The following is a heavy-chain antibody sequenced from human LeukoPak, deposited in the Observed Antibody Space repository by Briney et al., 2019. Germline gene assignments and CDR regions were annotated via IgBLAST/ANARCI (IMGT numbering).Heavy chain of an antibody. D-gene: IGHD6-13*01. CDR1: GYTFTSYA. CDR3: ARRGDSSSWNTLTEFDY. V-gene: IGHV7-4-1*02. Sequence: GASVKVSCKASGYTFTSYAMNWVRQAPGQGLEWMGWINTNTGNPTYAQGFTGRFVFSLDTSVSTAYLQISSLKAEDTAVYYCARRGDSSSWNTLTEFDYWGQGTLVTVSS. J-gene: IGHJ4*02. CDR2: INTNTGNP.